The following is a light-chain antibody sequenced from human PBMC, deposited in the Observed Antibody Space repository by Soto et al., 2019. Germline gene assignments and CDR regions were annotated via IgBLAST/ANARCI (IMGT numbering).Light chain of an antibody. CDR3: CSYAGSSPVV. V-gene: IGLV2-23*01. CDR2: EGS. Sequence: QSVLTQPASVSGSPGQSITISCTGTSSDVGSYNLVSWYQQHPGKAPKLMIYEGSKRPSGVSYRFSGSKSGNTASLTISGLQAEDEADYYCCSYAGSSPVVFGGGTKLTVL. J-gene: IGLJ2*01. CDR1: SSDVGSYNL.